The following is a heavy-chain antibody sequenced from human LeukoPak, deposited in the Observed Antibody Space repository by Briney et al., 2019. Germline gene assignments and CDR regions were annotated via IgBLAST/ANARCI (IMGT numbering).Heavy chain of an antibody. CDR3: ARDHCSGGNCYSEHVDY. CDR1: GYTFTGYY. J-gene: IGHJ4*02. CDR2: INPNSGGT. Sequence: ASVKVSCKASGYTFTGYYMHWVRQAPGQGLEWMGWINPNSGGTNYAQKFQGRVTMTRDTSINTAYMELSGLRSDDTAVYYCARDHCSGGNCYSEHVDYWGQGTLVTVSS. V-gene: IGHV1-2*02. D-gene: IGHD2-15*01.